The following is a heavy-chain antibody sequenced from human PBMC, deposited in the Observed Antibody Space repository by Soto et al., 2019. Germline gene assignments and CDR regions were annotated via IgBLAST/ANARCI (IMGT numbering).Heavy chain of an antibody. CDR2: ISSSSSYI. D-gene: IGHD2-15*01. J-gene: IGHJ6*02. CDR3: ASLRWYSWRNGLDV. Sequence: PGGSLRLSCAASGFTFSSYSMNWVRQAPGKGLEWVSSISSSSSYIYYADSVKGRFTISRDNAKNSLYLQMNSLRAADTAVYYCASLRWYSWRNGLDVWGQGATVTVSS. CDR1: GFTFSSYS. V-gene: IGHV3-21*01.